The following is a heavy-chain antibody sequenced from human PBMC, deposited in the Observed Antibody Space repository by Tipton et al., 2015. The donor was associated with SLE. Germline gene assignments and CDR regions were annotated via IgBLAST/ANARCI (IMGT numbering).Heavy chain of an antibody. CDR1: GGSISGYC. V-gene: IGHV4-59*12. J-gene: IGHJ6*02. D-gene: IGHD2-21*02. CDR3: ARGLVTWRGAIVGVDV. Sequence: TLSLTCTVSGGSISGYCWSWIRQSPGKGLEWIGYIFYSGSTNYNPSLKSRVTISVDTSKNQFSLKLTSVTAADTAVYYCARGLVTWRGAIVGVDVWGQGTTVNVSS. CDR2: IFYSGST.